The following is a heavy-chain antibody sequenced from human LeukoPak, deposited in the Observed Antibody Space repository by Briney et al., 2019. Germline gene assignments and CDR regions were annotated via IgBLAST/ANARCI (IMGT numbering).Heavy chain of an antibody. Sequence: ASVKVSCKASGGTFSSYAISWVRQAPGQGLEWMGGIIPIFGTANYAQKFQGRVTITADKSTSTAYMELSSLRSEDTAVYYCARATYYYDSSGYPPTNYYYYYYMDVWGKGTTVTVSS. V-gene: IGHV1-69*06. D-gene: IGHD3-22*01. CDR3: ARATYYYDSSGYPPTNYYYYYYMDV. CDR2: IIPIFGTA. J-gene: IGHJ6*03. CDR1: GGTFSSYA.